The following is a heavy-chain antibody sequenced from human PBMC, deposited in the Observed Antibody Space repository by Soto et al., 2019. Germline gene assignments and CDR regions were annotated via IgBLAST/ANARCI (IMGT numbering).Heavy chain of an antibody. CDR3: ARDSILAYCGGDCYYYHGMDV. CDR2: IIPIFGTA. J-gene: IGHJ6*02. V-gene: IGHV1-69*13. CDR1: GGTFSSYA. D-gene: IGHD2-21*02. Sequence: EASVKVSCKASGGTFSSYAISWVRQAPGQGLEWMGGIIPIFGTASYAQKFQGRVTITADESASTAYMELSSLRSEDTAVYYCARDSILAYCGGDCYYYHGMDVWGQGTTVTVSS.